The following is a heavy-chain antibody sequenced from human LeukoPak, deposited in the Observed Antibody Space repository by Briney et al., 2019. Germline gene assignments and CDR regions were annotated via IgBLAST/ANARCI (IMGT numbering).Heavy chain of an antibody. CDR1: GGSVSSGSYY. J-gene: IGHJ6*02. Sequence: SETLSLTCTVSGGSVSSGSYYWSWIRQPPGKGLEWIGYIYYSGSTNYNPSLKSRVTISVDTSKNQFSLKLSSVTAADTAVYYCASGSGRGDYNYGMDVWGQGTSVTVSS. D-gene: IGHD3-10*01. CDR2: IYYSGST. V-gene: IGHV4-61*01. CDR3: ASGSGRGDYNYGMDV.